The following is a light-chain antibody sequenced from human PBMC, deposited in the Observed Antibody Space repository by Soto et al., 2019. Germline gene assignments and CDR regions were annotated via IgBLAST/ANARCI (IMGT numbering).Light chain of an antibody. Sequence: EIVMTQSPATLSVSPGETATLSCRASQSVSFHLAWYQQKPGQGPRLLIYGAFTRDTGIPARFSGSGSGTDFTLTISSLQSEDFALYYCQQYKNWPPLTFGGGTKVEIK. CDR1: QSVSFH. CDR2: GAF. V-gene: IGKV3-15*01. J-gene: IGKJ4*01. CDR3: QQYKNWPPLT.